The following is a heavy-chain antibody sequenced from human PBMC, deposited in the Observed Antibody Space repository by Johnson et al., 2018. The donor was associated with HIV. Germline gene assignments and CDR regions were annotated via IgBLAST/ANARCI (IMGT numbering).Heavy chain of an antibody. CDR2: IWYDGSNK. J-gene: IGHJ3*02. CDR3: ANDLFTEREDDAFDI. V-gene: IGHV3-33*06. CDR1: GFTFSSYG. D-gene: IGHD1-26*01. Sequence: QVQLVESGGGVVQPGRSLRLSCTASGFTFSSYGIHWVRQAPGKGLEWVALIWYDGSNKYYADSVKGRFTISRDNSKNTLYLQMNSLRAEDTAVYYCANDLFTEREDDAFDIWGQGTMVTVSS.